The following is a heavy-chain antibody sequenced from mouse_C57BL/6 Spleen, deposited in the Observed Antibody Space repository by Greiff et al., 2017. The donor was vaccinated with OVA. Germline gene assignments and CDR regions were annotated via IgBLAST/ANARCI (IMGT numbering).Heavy chain of an antibody. Sequence: VQLQQSGAELVKPGASVKLSCKASGYTFTSYWMHWVKQRPGQGLEWIGMIHPNSGSTNYNEKFKSKATLTVDKSSSTAYMELRSLTSEDSAVYYCARTSNWDVSMDYWGQGTSVTVSS. J-gene: IGHJ4*01. CDR2: IHPNSGST. V-gene: IGHV1-64*01. CDR3: ARTSNWDVSMDY. D-gene: IGHD4-1*01. CDR1: GYTFTSYW.